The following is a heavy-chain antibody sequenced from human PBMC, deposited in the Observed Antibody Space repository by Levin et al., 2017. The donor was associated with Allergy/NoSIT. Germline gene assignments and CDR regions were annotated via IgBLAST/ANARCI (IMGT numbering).Heavy chain of an antibody. V-gene: IGHV4-39*07. CDR1: GGSISSSSYF. CDR3: AREDGSGSAYHLQYDYGMDD. D-gene: IGHD3-10*01. CDR2: IYYSGST. J-gene: IGHJ6*02. Sequence: SETLSLTCIVSGGSISSSSYFWGWIRQPPGKGLEWIGTIYYSGSTYYNPSLKSRVTISVDTSNNQFSLKLSSVTAADTAVYYWAREDGSGSAYHLQYDYGMDDWGQGTTVTVSS.